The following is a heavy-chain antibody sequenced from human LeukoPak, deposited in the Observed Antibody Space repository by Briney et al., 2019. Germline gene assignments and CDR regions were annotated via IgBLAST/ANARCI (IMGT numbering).Heavy chain of an antibody. J-gene: IGHJ4*02. CDR2: ISYDGSNK. CDR1: GXTFSTYG. V-gene: IGHV3-30*18. D-gene: IGHD2-2*01. Sequence: PGRSLRLSWAASGXTFSTYGMHWVRQAPGKGREWVAVISYDGSNKYYADSVKGRFTISRDNSKNTLYLQMNSLRAEDTAVYYCANREYHLPALYWGQGTLVTVSS. CDR3: ANREYHLPALY.